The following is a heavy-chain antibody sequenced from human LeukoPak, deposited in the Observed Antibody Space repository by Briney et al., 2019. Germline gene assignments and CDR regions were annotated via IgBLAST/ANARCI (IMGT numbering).Heavy chain of an antibody. V-gene: IGHV3-7*01. CDR2: IKQDGSEK. Sequence: EGSLRLSCAASGFTFSSYWMSWVRQAPGKGLEWVANIKQDGSEKYYVDSVKGRFTISRDNAKNSLYLQMNSLRAEDTAVYYCARDQTYYDRGPYYYYMDVWGKGTTVTVSS. D-gene: IGHD3-22*01. CDR3: ARDQTYYDRGPYYYYMDV. J-gene: IGHJ6*03. CDR1: GFTFSSYW.